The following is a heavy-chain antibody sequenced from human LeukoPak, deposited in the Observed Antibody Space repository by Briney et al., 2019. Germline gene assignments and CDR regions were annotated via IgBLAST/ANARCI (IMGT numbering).Heavy chain of an antibody. CDR1: GGSISSGGYS. Sequence: SETLSLTCAVSGGSISSGGYSWSWIRQPPGKGLEWIGYIYHSGSTYYNPSLKSRVTISVDRSKNQFSLKLSSVTAADTAVYYCAGTYCSGGSCYLDYWGQGTLVTVSS. V-gene: IGHV4-30-2*01. J-gene: IGHJ4*02. CDR2: IYHSGST. D-gene: IGHD2-15*01. CDR3: AGTYCSGGSCYLDY.